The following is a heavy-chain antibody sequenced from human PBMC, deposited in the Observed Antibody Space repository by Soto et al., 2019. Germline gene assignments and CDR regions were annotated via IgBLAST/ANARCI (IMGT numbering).Heavy chain of an antibody. D-gene: IGHD3-10*01. Sequence: QVQLVQSGAEMKKPGSSVKVSCQSSGGTFNTYAMNWVRQAPGQGPEWMGDISPMFGAANYAPKFQGRVTITADESTGTSYMKLSSLTSEDTALYVCAREVQVHTPAFVYWGQGTLVTVSS. J-gene: IGHJ4*02. V-gene: IGHV1-69*19. CDR2: ISPMFGAA. CDR3: AREVQVHTPAFVY. CDR1: GGTFNTYA.